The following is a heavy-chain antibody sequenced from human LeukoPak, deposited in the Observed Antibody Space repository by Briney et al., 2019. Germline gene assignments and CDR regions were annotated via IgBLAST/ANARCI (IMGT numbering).Heavy chain of an antibody. J-gene: IGHJ3*02. Sequence: ASVKLSCKASGGTFTSFAIGWVRHPPGQGLEWMGGSIPIFVTTNSAQKFQGRVTITADESTTTAYMELSSLRSEDTAVYYCARVLAGYDSSGYYWDVFDIWGQGTMVTVSS. CDR3: ARVLAGYDSSGYYWDVFDI. CDR1: GGTFTSFA. V-gene: IGHV1-69*13. CDR2: SIPIFVTT. D-gene: IGHD3-22*01.